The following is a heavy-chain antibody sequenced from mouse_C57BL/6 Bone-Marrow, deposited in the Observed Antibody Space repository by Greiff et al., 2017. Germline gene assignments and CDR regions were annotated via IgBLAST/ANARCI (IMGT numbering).Heavy chain of an antibody. CDR3: ARWLLGWYFDV. D-gene: IGHD2-3*01. CDR2: IYPRSGNT. CDR1: GYTFTSYG. V-gene: IGHV1-81*01. J-gene: IGHJ1*03. Sequence: QVQLKQSGAELARPGASVKLSCKASGYTFTSYGISWVKQRTGQGLEWIGEIYPRSGNTYYNEKFKGKATLTADKSSSTAYMELRSLTSEDSAVYLCARWLLGWYFDVWGTGTTVTVSS.